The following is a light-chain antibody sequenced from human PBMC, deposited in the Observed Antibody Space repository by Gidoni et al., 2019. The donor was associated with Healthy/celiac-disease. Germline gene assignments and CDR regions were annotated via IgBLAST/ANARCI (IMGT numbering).Light chain of an antibody. CDR2: DTS. V-gene: IGKV3-20*01. J-gene: IGKJ4*01. Sequence: EFILTPSPGTLSVSPGERATLFCRATQPVSGNFLAWYQQKPGQLPSLLIYDTSRRVTGVPDRFSGSGSGTDFSLLISRLQTEDSALYYCQQYGASPLTFGGGTRVEI. CDR1: QPVSGNF. CDR3: QQYGASPLT.